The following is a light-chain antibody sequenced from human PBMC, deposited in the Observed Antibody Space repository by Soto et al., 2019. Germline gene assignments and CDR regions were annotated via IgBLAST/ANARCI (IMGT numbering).Light chain of an antibody. CDR3: QQYGSSPPIT. J-gene: IGKJ5*01. Sequence: EMVLTQSPGTLSLSPGERATLSCRASQIVSSSYLAWYQQKPGQAPRLLIYGASSRATGIPDRFSGSGSGTDFTLTISRLEPEDFAVYYCQQYGSSPPITFGQGTRLEN. V-gene: IGKV3-20*01. CDR2: GAS. CDR1: QIVSSSY.